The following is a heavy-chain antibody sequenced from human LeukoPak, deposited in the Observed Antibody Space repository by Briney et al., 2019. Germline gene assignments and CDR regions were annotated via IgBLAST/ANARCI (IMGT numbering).Heavy chain of an antibody. V-gene: IGHV3-33*01. CDR1: GFTFSSYG. CDR3: ARDRQLVRGAGVPEYYFDY. J-gene: IGHJ4*02. Sequence: PGGSLRLSCAASGFTFSSYGMHWVRQAPGKGLEWVAVIWYDGSNKYYADSVKGRFTISRDNSKNTLYLQMNSLRAEDTAVYYCARDRQLVRGAGVPEYYFDYWGQGTLVTVSS. D-gene: IGHD6-13*01. CDR2: IWYDGSNK.